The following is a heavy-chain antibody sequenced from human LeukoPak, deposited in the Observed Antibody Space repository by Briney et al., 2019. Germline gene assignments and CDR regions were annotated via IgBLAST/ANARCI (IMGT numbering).Heavy chain of an antibody. V-gene: IGHV3-30*03. J-gene: IGHJ6*02. D-gene: IGHD2-15*01. CDR2: ISYDGSNK. CDR1: GFTFSSYG. Sequence: PGGSLRLSCAASGFTFSSYGMHWVRQAPGKGLEWVAVISYDGSNKYYADSVKGRFTISRDNSKNTLYLQMNSLRAEDTAVYYCARDRQKWEGVVVVAATPSYGMDVWGQGTTVTVSS. CDR3: ARDRQKWEGVVVVAATPSYGMDV.